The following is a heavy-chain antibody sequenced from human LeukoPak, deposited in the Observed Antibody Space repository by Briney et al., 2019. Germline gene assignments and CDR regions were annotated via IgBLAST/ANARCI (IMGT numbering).Heavy chain of an antibody. V-gene: IGHV3-23*01. CDR3: ARKLWHRNDC. J-gene: IGHJ4*02. D-gene: IGHD3-16*01. Sequence: PGGSLRLSCAASGFTFTSYSMSWVRQAPGKGLEWVSGTSDRGDYTYYADSVKGRFTVSRDNFKNTLYLQMNSLRAEDTALYYCARKLWHRNDCWGQGTLVTVSS. CDR1: GFTFTSYS. CDR2: TSDRGDYT.